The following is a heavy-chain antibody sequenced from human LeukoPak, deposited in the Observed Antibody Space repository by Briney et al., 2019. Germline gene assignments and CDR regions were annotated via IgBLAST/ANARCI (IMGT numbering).Heavy chain of an antibody. D-gene: IGHD3-16*01. CDR3: AKDPFGGWDY. CDR1: GFTFSSYA. CDR2: ISGSGGST. J-gene: IGHJ4*02. Sequence: GGSLRLSCAASGFTFSSYAMSWVRQAPGKGLEWASAISGSGGSTYYADSVKGRFTISRDNSKNTLYLQINSLRAEDTAVYYCAKDPFGGWDYWGQGTLVTVSS. V-gene: IGHV3-23*01.